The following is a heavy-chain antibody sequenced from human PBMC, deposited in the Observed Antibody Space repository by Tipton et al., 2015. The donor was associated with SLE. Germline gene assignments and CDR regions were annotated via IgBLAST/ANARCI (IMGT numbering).Heavy chain of an antibody. Sequence: LRLSCTVSGGSISSYYWSWIRPPAGKGLEWIGRIYTSGSTNYNPSLQSRVTMSVDTSKNQFSLKLSSVTAADTAVYYCARLGGYSTYFDYWGQGTLVTVSS. CDR3: ARLGGYSTYFDY. D-gene: IGHD4-11*01. V-gene: IGHV4-4*07. CDR2: IYTSGST. CDR1: GGSISSYY. J-gene: IGHJ4*02.